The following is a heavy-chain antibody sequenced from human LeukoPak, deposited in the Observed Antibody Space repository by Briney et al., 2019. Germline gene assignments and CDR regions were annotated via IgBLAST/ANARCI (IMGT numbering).Heavy chain of an antibody. Sequence: PGGSLRLSCAASGFTFSSYAMSWVRQAPGKGLEWVSAISGSGGSTYYADFVKGRFTISRDNSKNTLYLQMNSLRAEDTAVYYCAKDRGDGSGMDVWGQGTTVTVSS. CDR1: GFTFSSYA. D-gene: IGHD3-10*01. J-gene: IGHJ6*02. V-gene: IGHV3-23*01. CDR3: AKDRGDGSGMDV. CDR2: ISGSGGST.